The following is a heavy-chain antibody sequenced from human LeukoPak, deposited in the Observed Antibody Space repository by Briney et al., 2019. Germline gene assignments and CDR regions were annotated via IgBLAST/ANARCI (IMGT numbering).Heavy chain of an antibody. V-gene: IGHV4-38-2*02. CDR1: DYSISTGYY. D-gene: IGHD5-24*01. CDR3: ARVDGYNQAAY. CDR2: ISHSGYT. Sequence: PSETLSLTCTVSDYSISTGYYWVWIRQSPGKGLGWIAGISHSGYTYYSPSLKSRVTISADTSKNQFSLNLSSMTAADPAVYYCARVDGYNQAAYWGQGTLVAVSS. J-gene: IGHJ4*02.